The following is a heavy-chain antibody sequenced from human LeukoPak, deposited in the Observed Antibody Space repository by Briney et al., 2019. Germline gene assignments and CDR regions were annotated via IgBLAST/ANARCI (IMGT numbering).Heavy chain of an antibody. D-gene: IGHD3-22*01. V-gene: IGHV1-18*04. J-gene: IGHJ1*01. Sequence: GASVKVSCKASGYTFTGYYMHWVRQAPGQGLEWMGWISAYHGNTNYAQKLQGRVTMTTDTSTSTAFMELRSLRSDDTAVYYCARTPYYEGAEYFQHWGQGTLVTVSS. CDR1: GYTFTGYY. CDR3: ARTPYYEGAEYFQH. CDR2: ISAYHGNT.